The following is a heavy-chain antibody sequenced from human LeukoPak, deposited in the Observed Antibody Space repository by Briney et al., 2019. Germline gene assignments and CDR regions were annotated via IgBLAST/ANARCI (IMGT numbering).Heavy chain of an antibody. D-gene: IGHD4-23*01. V-gene: IGHV1-69*05. CDR3: ARDWDYGGNSGNY. J-gene: IGHJ4*02. Sequence: SVKVSCKASGGTFSSYAISWVRQAPGQGLEWMGWIIPIFGTANYAQKFQGRVTITTDESTSTAYMELSSLRSEDTAVYYCARDWDYGGNSGNYWGQGTLVTVSS. CDR1: GGTFSSYA. CDR2: IIPIFGTA.